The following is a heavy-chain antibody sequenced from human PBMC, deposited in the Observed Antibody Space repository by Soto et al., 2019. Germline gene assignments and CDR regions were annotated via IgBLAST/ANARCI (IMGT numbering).Heavy chain of an antibody. CDR2: IIPIFGTA. CDR3: ASGVSASYYYYGMDV. V-gene: IGHV1-69*13. D-gene: IGHD3-10*01. Sequence: ASVKVSCKASGGTFSSYAISWVRQAPGRGLEWMGGIIPIFGTANYAQKFQGRVTITADESTSTAYMELSSLRYEDTAVYYCASGVSASYYYYGMDVWGQGTKVTVS. J-gene: IGHJ6*02. CDR1: GGTFSSYA.